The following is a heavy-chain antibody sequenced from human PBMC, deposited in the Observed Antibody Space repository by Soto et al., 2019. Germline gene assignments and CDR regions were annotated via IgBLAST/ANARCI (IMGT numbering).Heavy chain of an antibody. V-gene: IGHV3-21*01. CDR1: GFTFSSYS. D-gene: IGHD5-12*01. CDR3: AREAGDGYNYWLDY. CDR2: ISSSSSYI. Sequence: LRLSCAASGFTFSSYSMNWVRQAPGKGLEWVSSISSSSSYIYYADSVKGRFTISRDNAKNSLYLQMNSLRAEDTAVYYCAREAGDGYNYWLDYWGQGTLVTVSS. J-gene: IGHJ4*02.